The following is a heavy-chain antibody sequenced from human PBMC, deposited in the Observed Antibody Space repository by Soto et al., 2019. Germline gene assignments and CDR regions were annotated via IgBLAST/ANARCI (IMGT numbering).Heavy chain of an antibody. Sequence: QVQLQESGPGLVKPSQTLSLTCTVSGGSISSGGYYWSWIRQHPGKGLEWIGYIYYSGSTYYNPSLQSRVTISVDTSKNQLSLKLSSVTAADTSVYYCARGDRWLIHLWGQGTLVTVSS. CDR1: GGSISSGGYY. D-gene: IGHD5-12*01. CDR3: ARGDRWLIHL. CDR2: IYYSGST. J-gene: IGHJ4*02. V-gene: IGHV4-31*03.